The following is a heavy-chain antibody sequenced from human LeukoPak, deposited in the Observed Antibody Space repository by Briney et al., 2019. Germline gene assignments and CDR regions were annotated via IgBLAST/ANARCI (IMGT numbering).Heavy chain of an antibody. J-gene: IGHJ4*02. CDR2: ISSSSSYI. Sequence: PGGSLRLSCAASGFTFSSYSMNWVRQAPGKGLEWVSSISSSSSYIYYADSVKGRFTISRDNAKNPLYLQMNSLRAEDTAVYYCASGYYDSSGYRDYWGQGTLVTVSS. D-gene: IGHD3-22*01. CDR3: ASGYYDSSGYRDY. V-gene: IGHV3-21*01. CDR1: GFTFSSYS.